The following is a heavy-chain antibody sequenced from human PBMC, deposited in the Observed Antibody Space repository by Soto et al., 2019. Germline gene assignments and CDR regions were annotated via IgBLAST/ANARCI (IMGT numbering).Heavy chain of an antibody. D-gene: IGHD2-2*01. CDR1: GGSISSYY. J-gene: IGHJ4*02. CDR3: ARGDGCTSCYVNYFDY. CDR2: IYYSGST. Sequence: QVQLQESGPGLVKPSETLSLTCTVSGGSISSYYWSWIRQPPGKGLEWIGYIYYSGSTNYNPSLKSRVTISVDTSKNQFSLKLSSVTAADTAVYYCARGDGCTSCYVNYFDYWGQGTLVTVSS. V-gene: IGHV4-59*08.